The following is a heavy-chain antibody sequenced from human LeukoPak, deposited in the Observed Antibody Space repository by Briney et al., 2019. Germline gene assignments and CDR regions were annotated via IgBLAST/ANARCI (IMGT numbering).Heavy chain of an antibody. V-gene: IGHV3-7*01. D-gene: IGHD6-13*01. CDR3: ARDGTAAGLYFDL. CDR2: IRQDGSEK. CDR1: GFTFTDYW. J-gene: IGHJ4*01. Sequence: GGSLRLSCEVSGFTFTDYWMNWIRQAPGRGPEWVASIRQDGSEKTYVDSVKGRFTISRDNTKNSLSLQLNGLRAEDTAIYYCARDGTAAGLYFDLWGQGTLVTVSS.